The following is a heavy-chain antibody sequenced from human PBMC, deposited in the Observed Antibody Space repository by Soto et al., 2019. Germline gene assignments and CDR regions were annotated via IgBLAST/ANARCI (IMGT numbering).Heavy chain of an antibody. J-gene: IGHJ1*01. Sequence: SETLSLTCAVSGFSISTDYYWGWIRQPPGKGLEYIVSMYHSGSTYYNPSLKSRVTISVDTSKNQFSLRLASVTAADTAVYYCARLFNWNYKGPIYFWGQGILVTVSS. CDR1: GFSISTDYY. CDR2: MYHSGST. D-gene: IGHD1-7*01. V-gene: IGHV4-38-2*01. CDR3: ARLFNWNYKGPIYF.